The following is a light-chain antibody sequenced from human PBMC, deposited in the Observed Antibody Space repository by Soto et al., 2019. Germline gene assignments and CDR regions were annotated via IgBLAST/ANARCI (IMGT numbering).Light chain of an antibody. Sequence: EIVMTQSPATLSVTPRETATLSCSASQSVSSNLAWYQQKSGQAPRLLIYDASTRATGIPARFSGSGSGTEFTLTISSLQFEDFAVYYCQQYSNWPPWTFGQGTKVDIK. CDR2: DAS. CDR3: QQYSNWPPWT. J-gene: IGKJ1*01. CDR1: QSVSSN. V-gene: IGKV3-15*01.